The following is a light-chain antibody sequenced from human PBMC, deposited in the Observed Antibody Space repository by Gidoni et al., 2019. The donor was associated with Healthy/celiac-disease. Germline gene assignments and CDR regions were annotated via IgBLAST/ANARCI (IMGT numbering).Light chain of an antibody. CDR1: NIGSKS. Sequence: SYVLTQPPSVSVAPGQTARITCGGNNIGSKSVHWYQQKPGQAPVLVVYDDSDRPSGIPVRFSGSNSGNKATLTISRVEDGDEADYYCQVWDSRSDHWVFGGGTKLTVL. J-gene: IGLJ3*02. CDR2: DDS. CDR3: QVWDSRSDHWV. V-gene: IGLV3-21*02.